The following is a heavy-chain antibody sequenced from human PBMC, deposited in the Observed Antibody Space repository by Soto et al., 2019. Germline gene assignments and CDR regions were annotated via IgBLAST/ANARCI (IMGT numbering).Heavy chain of an antibody. J-gene: IGHJ4*02. CDR3: AKDYYDSSGYTPGY. CDR2: ISYDGSNK. Sequence: QVQLVESGGGVVQPGRSLRLSCAASGFTFSSYGMHWVRQAPGKGLEWVAVISYDGSNKYYADSVKGRFTISRDNSKNTLYLQMNSMRAEDTAVYYCAKDYYDSSGYTPGYWGQGTLVTVS. CDR1: GFTFSSYG. D-gene: IGHD3-22*01. V-gene: IGHV3-30*18.